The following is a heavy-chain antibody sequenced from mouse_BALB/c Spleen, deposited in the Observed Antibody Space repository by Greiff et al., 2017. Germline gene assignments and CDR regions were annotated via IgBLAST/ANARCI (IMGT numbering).Heavy chain of an antibody. CDR2: IWSGGST. V-gene: IGHV2-4-1*01. CDR3: ARIGTGTWFAY. Sequence: VQRVESGPGLVQPSQSLSITCTVSGFSLTSYGVHWVRQSPGKGLEWLGVIWSGGSTDYNAAFISRLSISKDNSKSQVFFKMNSLQADDTAIYYCARIGTGTWFAYWGQGTLVTVSA. CDR1: GFSLTSYG. J-gene: IGHJ3*01. D-gene: IGHD4-1*01.